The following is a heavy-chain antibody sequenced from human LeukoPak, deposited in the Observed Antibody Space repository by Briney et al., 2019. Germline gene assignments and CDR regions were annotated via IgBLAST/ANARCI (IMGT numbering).Heavy chain of an antibody. Sequence: SETLSLTCTVSGGSVSSGSYYWSWIRQPPGKGLEWIGYIYYSGSTNYNPSLKSRVTISVDTSKNQFSLKLSSVTAADTAVYYCARDPTIDYGDRGGFDYWGQGTLVIVSS. J-gene: IGHJ4*02. CDR2: IYYSGST. CDR3: ARDPTIDYGDRGGFDY. CDR1: GGSVSSGSYY. D-gene: IGHD4-17*01. V-gene: IGHV4-61*01.